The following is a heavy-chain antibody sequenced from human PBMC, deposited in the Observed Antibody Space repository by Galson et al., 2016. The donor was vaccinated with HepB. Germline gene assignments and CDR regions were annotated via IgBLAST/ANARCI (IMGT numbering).Heavy chain of an antibody. V-gene: IGHV3-23*01. J-gene: IGHJ5*02. CDR2: ICGSGGST. Sequence: SLRLSCAASGFTFSSYAISWVRQAPGKGLEWVSTICGSGGSTYYADSVKGRFTISRDNSKNTLYLQMNSPRAEDTAVYYCAKAGYQLPTRTPWFAPWGQGTLVTVSS. D-gene: IGHD2-2*01. CDR3: AKAGYQLPTRTPWFAP. CDR1: GFTFSSYA.